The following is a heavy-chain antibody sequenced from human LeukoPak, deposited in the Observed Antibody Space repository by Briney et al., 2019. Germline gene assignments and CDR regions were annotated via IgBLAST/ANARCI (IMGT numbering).Heavy chain of an antibody. V-gene: IGHV3-66*01. CDR2: ISSDDTT. D-gene: IGHD2-15*01. J-gene: IGHJ6*02. Sequence: GGSLTLSCAASGSTVSSNYMNCVRQGPGKGLEWISTISSDDTTYYADSVKGRFIISRDNFKNTLYLQMSSLRVEDTAVYYCARDPRVDHSGMNVWGQGTTVTVSS. CDR1: GSTVSSNY. CDR3: ARDPRVDHSGMNV.